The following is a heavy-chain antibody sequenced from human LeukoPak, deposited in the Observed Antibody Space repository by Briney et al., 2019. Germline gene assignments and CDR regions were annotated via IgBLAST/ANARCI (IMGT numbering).Heavy chain of an antibody. CDR1: GFPFSSFG. J-gene: IGHJ4*02. V-gene: IGHV3-30*18. CDR3: AEGHVPTDYF. CDR2: ISFESSNK. D-gene: IGHD2/OR15-2a*01. Sequence: QAGGSLRLSCAASGFPFSSFGVHWVRQPPGKGLEWVALISFESSNKHYADSVKGRFTISRDNSKNTRYLQMNSLRAEDAAVYFCAEGHVPTDYFGGQGTLVTVSS.